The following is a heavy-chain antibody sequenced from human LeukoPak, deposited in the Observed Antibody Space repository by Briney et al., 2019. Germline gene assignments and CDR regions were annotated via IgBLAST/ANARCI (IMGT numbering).Heavy chain of an antibody. V-gene: IGHV4-59*01. Sequence: SETLSLTRTVSGGSISSYYWSWIRQPPGKGLEWIGYIYYSGSTNYNPSLKSRVTISVDTSKDQFSLKLSSVTAADTAVYYCARLNSSGWKSSVFDYWGQGTLVTVSS. CDR3: ARLNSSGWKSSVFDY. D-gene: IGHD6-19*01. J-gene: IGHJ4*02. CDR1: GGSISSYY. CDR2: IYYSGST.